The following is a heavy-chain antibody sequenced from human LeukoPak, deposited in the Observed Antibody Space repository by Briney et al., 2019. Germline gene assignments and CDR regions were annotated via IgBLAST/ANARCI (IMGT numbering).Heavy chain of an antibody. J-gene: IGHJ4*02. CDR1: GFIFSTYY. D-gene: IGHD6-19*01. CDR2: SYSGGST. Sequence: PGGSLRLSCAASGFIFSTYYVSWVRQAPGKGLEWVSISYSGGSTYYADSVKGRFTISRDTSKDTLHLQMNSLRAEDTAVYYCTRAGQWTYGFQDYWGQGTLVTVSS. CDR3: TRAGQWTYGFQDY. V-gene: IGHV3-66*01.